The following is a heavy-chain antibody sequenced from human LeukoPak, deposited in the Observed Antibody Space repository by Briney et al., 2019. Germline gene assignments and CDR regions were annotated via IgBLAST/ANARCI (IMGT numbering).Heavy chain of an antibody. CDR2: IKADGSRI. D-gene: IGHD3-3*01. V-gene: IGHV3-7*01. J-gene: IGHJ4*02. Sequence: GGSLRLSCTASGFTFSNYWMSWVRQPPGKGLEFVANIKADGSRIGYVDSVKGRFTTSRDNAKYSLYLHMISLRAEDTAVYYCARWRGSQSEFEYWGQGTLVTVAS. CDR1: GFTFSNYW. CDR3: ARWRGSQSEFEY.